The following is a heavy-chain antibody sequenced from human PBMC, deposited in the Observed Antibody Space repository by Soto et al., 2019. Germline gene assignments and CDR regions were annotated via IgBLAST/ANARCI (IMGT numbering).Heavy chain of an antibody. V-gene: IGHV3-30*18. CDR2: ISYDGSNK. D-gene: IGHD3-22*01. CDR1: GFTFSSYG. J-gene: IGHJ4*02. CDR3: AKLYDSSGYYFDY. Sequence: PGGSLRLSCAASGFTFSSYGMHWVRQAPGKGLEWVAVISYDGSNKYYADSVKGRFTISRDNSKNTLYLQMNSLRAEDTAVYYCAKLYDSSGYYFDYWGQGTLVTVSS.